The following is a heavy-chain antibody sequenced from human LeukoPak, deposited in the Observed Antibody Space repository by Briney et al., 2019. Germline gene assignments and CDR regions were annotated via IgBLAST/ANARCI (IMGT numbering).Heavy chain of an antibody. Sequence: PGGSLRLSCAASGFTFSSYAMSWVRQAPGKGLEWVSGISNSGGFTHYADSVKGRFTISRDNSKNTLYLQMNSLRAEDTAVYYCAKDGNWVYYYGMDVWGQGTTVTVSS. CDR3: AKDGNWVYYYGMDV. CDR2: ISNSGGFT. V-gene: IGHV3-23*01. D-gene: IGHD4-23*01. CDR1: GFTFSSYA. J-gene: IGHJ6*02.